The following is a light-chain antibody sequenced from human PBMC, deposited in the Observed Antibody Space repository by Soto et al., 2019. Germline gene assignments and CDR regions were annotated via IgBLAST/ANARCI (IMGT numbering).Light chain of an antibody. J-gene: IGKJ4*01. Sequence: EIVLTQSPGTLSLSPGERATLSCRASQSVSRDYLAWYQQKPGQAPRLLIYRASYRDTGIPDRFSGSGSGTQFTLTISRLEPEDFALYYSQQYSDSPPVTFGGGTKVEIK. CDR1: QSVSRDY. CDR2: RAS. CDR3: QQYSDSPPVT. V-gene: IGKV3-20*01.